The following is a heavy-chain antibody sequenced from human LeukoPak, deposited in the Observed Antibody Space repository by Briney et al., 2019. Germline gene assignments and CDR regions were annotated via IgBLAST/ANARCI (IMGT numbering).Heavy chain of an antibody. V-gene: IGHV1-69*04. D-gene: IGHD7-27*01. CDR2: IIPILGIA. CDR1: GGTFSSYA. CDR3: ARRGGDNWGFVG. Sequence: SVKVSCKASGGTFSSYAISWVRQAPGQGLEWMGRIIPILGIANYAQKFQGRVTITADKSTSTAYMELSSLRSEDTAVYYCARRGGDNWGFVGWGQGTLVTVSS. J-gene: IGHJ4*02.